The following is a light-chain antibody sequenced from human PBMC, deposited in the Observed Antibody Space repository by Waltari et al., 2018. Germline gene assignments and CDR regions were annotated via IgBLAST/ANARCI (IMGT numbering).Light chain of an antibody. Sequence: AIQMTQSPSSPAASVGDSGTITSRASQDIGNEFGLYQQKTGKAPNLLIYAASTYQSGVPSRSSGSGAGTDFSLPISSLQPEDFAADYCRQEYIYPWTFFQGTKVEI. V-gene: IGKV1-6*01. J-gene: IGKJ1*01. CDR1: QDIGNE. CDR3: RQEYIYPWT. CDR2: AAS.